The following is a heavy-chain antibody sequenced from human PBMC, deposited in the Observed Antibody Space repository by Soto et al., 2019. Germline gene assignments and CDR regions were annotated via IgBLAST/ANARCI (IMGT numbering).Heavy chain of an antibody. CDR3: ASQSSSSAPYYYYGMDV. CDR2: IIPIFGTA. Sequence: QVQLVQSGAEVKKPGSSVKVSCKASGGTFSSYAISWVRQAPGQGLEWMGGIIPIFGTANYAQKFQGRVTITAXXAXSXXYMELSSLRSEDTAVYYCASQSSSSAPYYYYGMDVWGQGTTVTVSS. CDR1: GGTFSSYA. D-gene: IGHD6-6*01. V-gene: IGHV1-69*12. J-gene: IGHJ6*02.